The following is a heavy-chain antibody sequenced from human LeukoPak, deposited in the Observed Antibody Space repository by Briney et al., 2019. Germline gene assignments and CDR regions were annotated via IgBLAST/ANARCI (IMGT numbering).Heavy chain of an antibody. J-gene: IGHJ4*02. CDR3: ARSYCYNLVSFPLEF. V-gene: IGHV4-34*01. D-gene: IGHD1-26*01. CDR1: VGPFSGYF. Sequence: SETLSLTCAVSVGPFSGYFWSWIRQSSGKGVEGIGDIYNSGTTNYNPSFHSRVTISEDTSKNQFYLKLGSVAPADPAVYYCARSYCYNLVSFPLEFWGQGPLVTLSS. CDR2: IYNSGTT.